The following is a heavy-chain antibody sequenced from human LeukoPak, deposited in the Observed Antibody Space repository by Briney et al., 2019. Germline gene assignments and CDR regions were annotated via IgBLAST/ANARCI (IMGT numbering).Heavy chain of an antibody. J-gene: IGHJ4*02. Sequence: GRALKLSGAPSRFTFSCYAMHGVRQAPGKGAECVSSISSNGGSTYYANSVQGRFTISRDNSKNTLYLQMGSLRAEDMAVYYCATLGVSHFDYWGQGTLVTVSS. D-gene: IGHD3-10*01. CDR2: ISSNGGST. CDR1: RFTFSCYA. CDR3: ATLGVSHFDY. V-gene: IGHV3-64*01.